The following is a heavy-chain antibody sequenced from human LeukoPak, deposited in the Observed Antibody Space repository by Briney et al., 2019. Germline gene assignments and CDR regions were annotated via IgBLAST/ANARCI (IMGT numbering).Heavy chain of an antibody. CDR2: ISGSGGST. CDR1: GFTFSSYA. CDR3: AKLGMITFGGVIVNLYFDC. D-gene: IGHD3-16*02. V-gene: IGHV3-23*01. Sequence: GGSLRLSCAASGFTFSSYAMSWVRQAPGKGLEWVSAISGSGGSTYYADSVKGRFTISRDNSKNTLYLQMNSLRAEDTAVYYCAKLGMITFGGVIVNLYFDCWGQGTLVTVSS. J-gene: IGHJ4*02.